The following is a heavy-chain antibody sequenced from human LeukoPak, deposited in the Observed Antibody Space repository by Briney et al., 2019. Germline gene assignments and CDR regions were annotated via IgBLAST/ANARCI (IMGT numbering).Heavy chain of an antibody. D-gene: IGHD2-2*01. V-gene: IGHV4-59*01. CDR1: GGSFSGYY. Sequence: SETLSLTCAVYGGSFSGYYWSWIRQPPGKGLEWIGYIYYSGSTNYNPSLKSRVTISVDTSKNQFSLKLSSVTAADTAVYYCARLVVPAATIDYWGQGTLVTVSS. J-gene: IGHJ4*02. CDR3: ARLVVPAATIDY. CDR2: IYYSGST.